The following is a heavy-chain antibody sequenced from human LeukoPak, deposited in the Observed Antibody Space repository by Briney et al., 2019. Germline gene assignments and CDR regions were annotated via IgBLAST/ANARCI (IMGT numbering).Heavy chain of an antibody. CDR2: IYSGGST. V-gene: IGHV3-53*01. Sequence: GGSLRLSCAASGFNVSSNYMSWLHQAPGEGLEWVSIIYSGGSTYYADSVKGRFTISRDNSKNTLYLQMNSLRAEDTAVYYCARAGTTVTYFDYWGQGTLVTVSS. J-gene: IGHJ4*02. CDR1: GFNVSSNY. D-gene: IGHD4-17*01. CDR3: ARAGTTVTYFDY.